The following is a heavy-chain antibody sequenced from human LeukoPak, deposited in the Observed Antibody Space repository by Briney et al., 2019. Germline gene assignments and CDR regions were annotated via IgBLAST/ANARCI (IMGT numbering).Heavy chain of an antibody. J-gene: IGHJ4*02. Sequence: SETLSLTCGVSGGSIYSNDWWSWVRQSPGKGLEWIGEIYHRGYTNYNPSLKSRVTISVDTSNNQFSLKLRSVTAADTAVYYCARHGPPKMVVVVTPPDYWGQGTLVTVSS. D-gene: IGHD4-23*01. CDR2: IYHRGYT. V-gene: IGHV4-4*02. CDR3: ARHGPPKMVVVVTPPDY. CDR1: GGSIYSNDW.